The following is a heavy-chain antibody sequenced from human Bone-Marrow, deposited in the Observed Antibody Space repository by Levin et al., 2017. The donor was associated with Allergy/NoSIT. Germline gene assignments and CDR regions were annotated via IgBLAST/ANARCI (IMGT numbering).Heavy chain of an antibody. D-gene: IGHD6-13*01. CDR3: ARGSSWYTP. CDR1: GGSFSGYY. J-gene: IGHJ5*02. CDR2: INHSGST. V-gene: IGHV4-34*01. Sequence: SQTLSLTCAVYGGSFSGYYWSWIRQPPGKGLEWSGEINHSGSTNYNPSLKSRVTISVDTSKNQFSLKLSSVTAADTAVYYCARGSSWYTPWGQGTLVTVSS.